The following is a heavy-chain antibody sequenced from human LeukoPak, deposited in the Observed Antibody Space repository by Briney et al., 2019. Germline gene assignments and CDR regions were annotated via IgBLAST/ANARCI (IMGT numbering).Heavy chain of an antibody. CDR1: GYTFTSYD. J-gene: IGHJ4*02. CDR2: IIPIFGTA. CDR3: ASSNYYDSSGYLPMGY. V-gene: IGHV1-69*05. Sequence: SVKVSCKASGYTFTSYDINWVRQATGQGLEWMGGIIPIFGTANYAQKFQGRVTITTDESTSTAYMELSSLRSEDTAVYYCASSNYYDSSGYLPMGYWGRGTLATVSS. D-gene: IGHD3-22*01.